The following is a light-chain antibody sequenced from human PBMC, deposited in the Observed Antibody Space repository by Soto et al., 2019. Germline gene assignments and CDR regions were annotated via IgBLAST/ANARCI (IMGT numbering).Light chain of an antibody. CDR3: HSRA. Sequence: DIQMTQSPSPLSASVGDRVTITCRASQNIYTWLALYQQKPGKAPKLLIYEASSLETGVPSRFSGSGSGTEFTLTISSLQPDDFATYFCHSRAFGQGTRLEIK. J-gene: IGKJ5*01. CDR2: EAS. V-gene: IGKV1-5*03. CDR1: QNIYTW.